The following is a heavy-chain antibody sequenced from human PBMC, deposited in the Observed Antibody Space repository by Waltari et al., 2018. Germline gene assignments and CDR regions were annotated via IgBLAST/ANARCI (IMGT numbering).Heavy chain of an antibody. D-gene: IGHD3-10*01. CDR1: GDTFTDNY. CDR2: LDPEAGQA. V-gene: IGHV1-69-2*01. CDR3: AAALGGGISASRPFHF. Sequence: EVQLLQSGAEVKKPGTPAKISCKVSGDTFTDNYIHWIQRAPGKGLQWMGLLDPEAGQAVYAEKFQGRVTMPAYTSIHTSYMELTSLTSEDTAFYYCAAALGGGISASRPFHFWGQGTMITVSS. J-gene: IGHJ3*01.